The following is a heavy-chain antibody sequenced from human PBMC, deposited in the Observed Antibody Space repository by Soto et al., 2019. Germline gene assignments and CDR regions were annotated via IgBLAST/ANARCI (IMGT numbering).Heavy chain of an antibody. D-gene: IGHD1-26*01. V-gene: IGHV4-59*11. Sequence: SETLSLTCTGSGGSTSNHYWTWIRQPPGRGLEWIGYIHYTGSTDSDPSLKSRVTISLDTSNNQFSLKLRSVTAADTAIYYCARGIGSLSSRMDYWGQGTLVTVSS. J-gene: IGHJ4*02. CDR1: GGSTSNHY. CDR2: IHYTGST. CDR3: ARGIGSLSSRMDY.